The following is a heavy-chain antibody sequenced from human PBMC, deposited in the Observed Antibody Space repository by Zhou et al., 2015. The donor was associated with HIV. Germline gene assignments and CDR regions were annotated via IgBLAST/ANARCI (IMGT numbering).Heavy chain of an antibody. J-gene: IGHJ5*02. Sequence: QVQLVQSGAEVKKPGASVKISCKASGYSFTTFHMLWVRQAPGEGLEWMGGIIPTLGTAQYAQKFQGRVTITADASTSTVYMELSSLRFEDTAVYYCASNRSLAWGQGTLVTVSP. CDR1: GYSFTTFH. V-gene: IGHV1-69*01. CDR3: ASNRSLA. CDR2: IIPTLGTA.